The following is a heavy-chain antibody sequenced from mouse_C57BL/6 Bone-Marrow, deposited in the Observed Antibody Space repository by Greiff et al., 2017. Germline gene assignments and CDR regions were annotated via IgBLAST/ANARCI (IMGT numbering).Heavy chain of an antibody. D-gene: IGHD2-5*01. CDR2: IYPGGGYT. V-gene: IGHV1-63*01. Sequence: QVQLQQSGAELVRPGTSVKMSCKASGYTFTNYWIGWAKQRPGHGLEWIGDIYPGGGYTNYNEKFKGTATLTADKSSSTAYLQFSSLTSEDTAIYYCTRHYSNSFDYWGQGTTLTVSS. J-gene: IGHJ2*01. CDR3: TRHYSNSFDY. CDR1: GYTFTNYW.